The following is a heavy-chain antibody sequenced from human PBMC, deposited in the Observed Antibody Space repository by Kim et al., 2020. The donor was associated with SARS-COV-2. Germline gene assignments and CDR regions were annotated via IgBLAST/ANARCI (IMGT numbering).Heavy chain of an antibody. CDR1: GFTFINYV. Sequence: GGSLRLSCAASGFTFINYVMTWVHQAPGKGLEWVASISGNGYTTFYPDSVRGRFTISRDNSKNMVYLQMTRLRVEDTGVYFCAKYQSSGSYYPPDYWGQGTLVSVSS. CDR3: AKYQSSGSYYPPDY. V-gene: IGHV3-23*01. CDR2: ISGNGYTT. D-gene: IGHD3-10*01. J-gene: IGHJ4*02.